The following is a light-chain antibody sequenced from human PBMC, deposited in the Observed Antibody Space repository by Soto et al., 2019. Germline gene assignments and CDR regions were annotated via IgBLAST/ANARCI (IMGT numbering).Light chain of an antibody. CDR2: DAS. V-gene: IGKV1-13*02. CDR1: QGISSA. CDR3: QQFNSYPQRIT. J-gene: IGKJ5*01. Sequence: AIQLTQSPSSLSASVGDRVTITCRASQGISSALSWYQRKPGKAPKLLIYDASSLESGVPSRFSGSGSGTDFTLTISSLQPEDFATYYCQQFNSYPQRITFGQGTRLEIK.